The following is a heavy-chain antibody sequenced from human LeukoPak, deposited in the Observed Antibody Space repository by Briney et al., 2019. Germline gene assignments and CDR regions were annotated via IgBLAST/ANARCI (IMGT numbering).Heavy chain of an antibody. Sequence: GGSLRLSCAASGFTFSSYWMHWVRQAPGKGLVWVSRINSDGSSTSYADSVKGRFTISRDNAKNTLYLQMNSLRAEDTAVYYCARDHHRLEYSSGWSPPDYWGQGTLVTVSS. CDR3: ARDHHRLEYSSGWSPPDY. CDR1: GFTFSSYW. J-gene: IGHJ4*02. D-gene: IGHD6-19*01. V-gene: IGHV3-74*01. CDR2: INSDGSST.